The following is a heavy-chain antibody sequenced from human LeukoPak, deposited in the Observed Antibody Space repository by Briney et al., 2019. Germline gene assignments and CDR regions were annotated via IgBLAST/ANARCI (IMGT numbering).Heavy chain of an antibody. CDR1: GFTVRNNW. CDR2: IKEDGSAQ. Sequence: PGGSLRLSCAASGFTVRNNWMTWVRQAPGKGLEWVAHIKEDGSAQNYIDSVKGRFTISRDNAKNSLFLQMNSVRAEDTAIYYCARDLGWFHFDSWGQGTLVTVSS. J-gene: IGHJ4*02. CDR3: ARDLGWFHFDS. D-gene: IGHD2-15*01. V-gene: IGHV3-7*01.